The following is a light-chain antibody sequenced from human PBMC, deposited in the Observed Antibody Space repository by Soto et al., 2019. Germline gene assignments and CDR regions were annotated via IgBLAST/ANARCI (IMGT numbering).Light chain of an antibody. CDR3: QQYGSSTWT. J-gene: IGKJ1*01. CDR2: GAS. CDR1: QSVSSSY. V-gene: IGKV3-20*01. Sequence: EVGLTHSPGTLSLSPGERATLSCRASQSVSSSYLAWYQQKPGQAPRLLIYGASSRATGIPDRFSGSGSGTDFTLTISRLEPEDFAVYYCQQYGSSTWTFGQGTKV.